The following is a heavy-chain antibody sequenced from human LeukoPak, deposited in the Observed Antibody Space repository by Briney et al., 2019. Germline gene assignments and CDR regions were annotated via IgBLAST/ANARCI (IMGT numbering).Heavy chain of an antibody. J-gene: IGHJ4*02. Sequence: SQTLSLTCTVSGGSISSGGYYWSWIRQHPGKGLEWIGYIYYSGSAYYNPSLKSRVTISVDTSKNQFSLKLSSVTAADTAVYYCAREGDSGYASLKGFDYWGQGTLVTVSS. CDR2: IYYSGSA. V-gene: IGHV4-31*03. CDR3: AREGDSGYASLKGFDY. CDR1: GGSISSGGYY. D-gene: IGHD5-12*01.